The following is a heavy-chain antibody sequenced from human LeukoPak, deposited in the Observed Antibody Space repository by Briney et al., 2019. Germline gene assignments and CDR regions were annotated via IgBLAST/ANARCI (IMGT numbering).Heavy chain of an antibody. CDR1: GFTFNDYA. CDR2: IGWDSGNT. CDR3: AKGPGAAVGKRYIQH. V-gene: IGHV3-43D*03. Sequence: PGGSLRLSCAASGFTFNDYAMHWVRQAPGKGLEWVSPIGWDSGNTYYADSVKGRFTISRDNSKNSLSLQMNSLRAEDTALYYCAKGPGAAVGKRYIQHWGQGTLVTVSS. D-gene: IGHD6-13*01. J-gene: IGHJ1*01.